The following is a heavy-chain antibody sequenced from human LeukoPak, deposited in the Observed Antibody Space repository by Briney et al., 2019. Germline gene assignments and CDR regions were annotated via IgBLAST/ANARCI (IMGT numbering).Heavy chain of an antibody. Sequence: GGSLRLSCAVSGFTFSNYAMTWVRQAPGKELEWVSAISGSGGATFYADSVKGRFSISRDNSKNTLYVQMNSLSPEDTAVYYCAKGPVVPVATYFFDYWGQGTLVIVSS. D-gene: IGHD2-2*01. CDR3: AKGPVVPVATYFFDY. CDR1: GFTFSNYA. V-gene: IGHV3-23*01. J-gene: IGHJ4*02. CDR2: ISGSGGAT.